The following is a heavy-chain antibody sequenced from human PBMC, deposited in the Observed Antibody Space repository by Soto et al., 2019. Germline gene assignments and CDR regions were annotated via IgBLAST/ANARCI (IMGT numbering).Heavy chain of an antibody. J-gene: IGHJ4*02. CDR1: GYTFTDYG. Sequence: QVHLVQSGAEVEKPGASVKVSCKASGYTFTDYGISWVRQAPGQGLQWIGGITAFNGNTKYAQQFQGRVTMTTGTSTSTAYMELRSLESDDTAVYYCARISQSDFWSGYYYFFDYWGQGTLVTVSS. D-gene: IGHD3-3*01. CDR3: ARISQSDFWSGYYYFFDY. V-gene: IGHV1-18*01. CDR2: ITAFNGNT.